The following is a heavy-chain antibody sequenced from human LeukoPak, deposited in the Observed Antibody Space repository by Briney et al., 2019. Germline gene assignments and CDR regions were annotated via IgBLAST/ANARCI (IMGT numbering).Heavy chain of an antibody. CDR2: IYTSGST. D-gene: IGHD5-12*01. CDR3: AREGLSGYDLVFDY. J-gene: IGHJ4*02. Sequence: PSETLSLTCTVSGGSIRSYYWSWIRQPAGKGLEWIGRIYTSGSTNYNPSLKSRVTMSVDTSKNQFSLKLSSVTAADTAVYYCAREGLSGYDLVFDYWGQGTLVTVSS. CDR1: GGSIRSYY. V-gene: IGHV4-4*07.